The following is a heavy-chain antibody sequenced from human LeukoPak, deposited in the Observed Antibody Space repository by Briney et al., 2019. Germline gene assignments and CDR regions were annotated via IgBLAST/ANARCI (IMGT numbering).Heavy chain of an antibody. J-gene: IGHJ4*02. CDR1: GYTFTNYW. Sequence: GESLKISCKGSGYTFTNYWIGGVRQMPGKGLEWMGIIYPGNSDTRYSPSFQGRVTISADKSISTAYLQWSSLKASDTAIYSCARHGPVDMATTDCDYWGQGTLVTVSS. CDR3: ARHGPVDMATTDCDY. CDR2: IYPGNSDT. V-gene: IGHV5-51*01. D-gene: IGHD5-24*01.